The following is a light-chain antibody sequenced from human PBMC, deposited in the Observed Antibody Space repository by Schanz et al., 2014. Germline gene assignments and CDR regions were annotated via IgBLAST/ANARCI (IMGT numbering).Light chain of an antibody. CDR2: GAS. Sequence: EVVMTQSPATLSVSPGERATLSCRASQSVSSNLAWYQQKPGQAPRLLIYGASTRVTGIPARFSGSGSGTDFTLTITSLQSEDFAVYYCQQYGNWPPITFGQGTKLEIK. V-gene: IGKV3-15*01. CDR1: QSVSSN. CDR3: QQYGNWPPIT. J-gene: IGKJ2*01.